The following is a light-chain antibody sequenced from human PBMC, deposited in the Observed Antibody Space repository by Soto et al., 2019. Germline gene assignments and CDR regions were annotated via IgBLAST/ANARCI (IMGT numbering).Light chain of an antibody. CDR1: GSDVGGYDF. J-gene: IGLJ2*01. Sequence: QSVLTQPRSVSGSPGQSVTISCTGTGSDVGGYDFVSWYQQHPGKAPKLMIYDVSQRPSGVPDRFSGSKSGSTASLTISGLQADDEADYFCCSFATSNTVVFGGGTKLTV. CDR3: CSFATSNTVV. CDR2: DVS. V-gene: IGLV2-11*01.